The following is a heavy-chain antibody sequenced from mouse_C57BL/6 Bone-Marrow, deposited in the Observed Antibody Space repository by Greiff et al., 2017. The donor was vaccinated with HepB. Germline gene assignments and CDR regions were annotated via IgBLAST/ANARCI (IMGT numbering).Heavy chain of an antibody. CDR2: IDPETGGT. J-gene: IGHJ2*01. CDR1: GYTFTDYE. Sequence: QVQLQQSGAELVRPGASVTLSCKASGYTFTDYEMHWVKQTPVHGLEWIGAIDPETGGTAYNQKFKGKAILTADKSSSTAYMELRSLTSEDSAVYYCTRMHYYGSCFDYWGQGTTLTVSS. CDR3: TRMHYYGSCFDY. D-gene: IGHD1-1*01. V-gene: IGHV1-15*01.